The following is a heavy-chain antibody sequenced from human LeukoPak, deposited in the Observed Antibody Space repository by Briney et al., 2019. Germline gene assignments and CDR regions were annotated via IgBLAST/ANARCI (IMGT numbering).Heavy chain of an antibody. Sequence: GGSLRLSCAASGFTFNNYDMHWVRQTTGEGLEWVSSIHTAGDTHYSGSAKGRFIISRENVKNSLYLQMNSLRAGDTAVYYCARGSCGYGDCYRALNIWGQGTIVTVSS. D-gene: IGHD2-21*02. V-gene: IGHV3-13*01. CDR2: IHTAGDT. CDR3: ARGSCGYGDCYRALNI. CDR1: GFTFNNYD. J-gene: IGHJ3*02.